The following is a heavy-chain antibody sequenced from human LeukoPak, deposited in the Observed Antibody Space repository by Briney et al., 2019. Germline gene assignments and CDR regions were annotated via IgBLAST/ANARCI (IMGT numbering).Heavy chain of an antibody. CDR2: IGGNGLST. CDR1: GFIFNLYD. Sequence: GGSLRLSCAASGFIFNLYDMTWVRQAPGKGLEWISTIGGNGLSTYYADSVKGRFTISRDNSKNTLYLQMNTLRVEDTAVYYCAKDLYGDYGNWFDPWGQGTLVTVSS. J-gene: IGHJ5*02. V-gene: IGHV3-23*01. CDR3: AKDLYGDYGNWFDP. D-gene: IGHD4-17*01.